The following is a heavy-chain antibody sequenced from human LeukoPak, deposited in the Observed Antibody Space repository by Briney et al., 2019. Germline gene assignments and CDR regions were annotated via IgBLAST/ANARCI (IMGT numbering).Heavy chain of an antibody. CDR2: IYYSGST. D-gene: IGHD3-10*01. J-gene: IGHJ5*02. CDR1: GGSFSGYY. Sequence: SETLSLTCAVYGGSFSGYYWSWIRQPPGKGLAWIGYIYYSGSTNYNPSLKSRVTISVDTSKNQFSLKLSSVTAADTAVYYCARRGVTMVRGVNDWFDPWGQGTLVTVSS. CDR3: ARRGVTMVRGVNDWFDP. V-gene: IGHV4-59*01.